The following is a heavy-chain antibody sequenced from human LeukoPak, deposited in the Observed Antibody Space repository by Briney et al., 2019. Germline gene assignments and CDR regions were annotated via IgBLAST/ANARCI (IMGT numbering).Heavy chain of an antibody. Sequence: PGGSLRLSCAASGFTFSNAWMSWVRQAPGKGPEWVANIKEDGSEINYADSVRGRFTISRDNVKNSLYLRMNSLRAEDTAVYYCARGYTCGYWGQGTLVIVSS. V-gene: IGHV3-7*04. CDR1: GFTFSNAW. CDR3: ARGYTCGY. D-gene: IGHD5-18*01. J-gene: IGHJ4*02. CDR2: IKEDGSEI.